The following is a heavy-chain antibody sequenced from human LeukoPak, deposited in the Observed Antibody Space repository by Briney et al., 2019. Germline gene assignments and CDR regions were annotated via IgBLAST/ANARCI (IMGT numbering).Heavy chain of an antibody. J-gene: IGHJ3*02. CDR1: GFTVSSNY. CDR2: IYSGGST. V-gene: IGHV3-53*01. D-gene: IGHD3-3*01. CDR3: ASLYDFWSGSLAFDI. Sequence: GGSLRLSCAASGFTVSSNYMSWVRQAPGKGLEWVSVIYSGGSTYYADSVKGRFTISRDNPKNTLYLQMNSLRAEDTAVYYCASLYDFWSGSLAFDIWGQGTMVAVSS.